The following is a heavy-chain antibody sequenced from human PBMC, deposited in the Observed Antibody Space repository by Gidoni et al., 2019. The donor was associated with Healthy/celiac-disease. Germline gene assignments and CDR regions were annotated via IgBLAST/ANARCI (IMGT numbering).Heavy chain of an antibody. CDR2: IKSKTDGGTT. Sequence: EVQLVESGGGLVKPGGSLRLTCAASGFTFGNAWMSWVRQAPGKGLEWVGRIKSKTDGGTTDYAAPVKGRFTISRDDSKNTLYLQMNSLKTEDTAVYYCTTAGSPAYYYYGMDGWGQGTTVTVAS. CDR1: GFTFGNAW. V-gene: IGHV3-15*01. D-gene: IGHD3-10*01. CDR3: TTAGSPAYYYYGMDG. J-gene: IGHJ6*02.